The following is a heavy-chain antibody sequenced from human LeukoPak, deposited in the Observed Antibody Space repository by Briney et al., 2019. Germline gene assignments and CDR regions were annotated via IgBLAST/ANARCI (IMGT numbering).Heavy chain of an antibody. CDR1: GGSISSSNW. Sequence: SETLSLTCAVSGGSISSSNWWSWVRQPPGKGLEWIGEIYHSGSTNYNPSLKSRVTISVDKPENQFSLKLSSVTAADTAVYYCARGRIVVVITGWYFDLWGRGTLVTVSS. CDR3: ARGRIVVVITGWYFDL. J-gene: IGHJ2*01. V-gene: IGHV4-4*02. D-gene: IGHD3-22*01. CDR2: IYHSGST.